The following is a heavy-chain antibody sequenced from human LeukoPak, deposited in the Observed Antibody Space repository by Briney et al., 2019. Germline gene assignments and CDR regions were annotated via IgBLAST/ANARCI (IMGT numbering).Heavy chain of an antibody. CDR2: IYYSGST. CDR1: GGSISSYY. V-gene: IGHV4-59*01. D-gene: IGHD6-19*01. Sequence: SETLSLTCTVSGGSISSYYWSWIRQPPGKGLEWIGYIYYSGSTNYNPSLKSRVTISVDTSKNQFSLKLSSVTAADTAVYYCARDGSGWYKFDYWGQGTLVTVSS. CDR3: ARDGSGWYKFDY. J-gene: IGHJ4*02.